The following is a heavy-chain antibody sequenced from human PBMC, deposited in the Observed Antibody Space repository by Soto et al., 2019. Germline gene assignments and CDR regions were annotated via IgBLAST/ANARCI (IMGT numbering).Heavy chain of an antibody. CDR2: INHSGST. V-gene: IGHV4-34*01. D-gene: IGHD3-16*01. J-gene: IGHJ4*02. CDR1: GGSFSGYY. Sequence: SETLSLTXAVYGGSFSGYYWSWIRQPPGKGLERIGEINHSGSTNYNPSLKSRVTISVDTSKNQFSLKLSSVTAADTAVYYCARGWGMAGFFYWGQGTLVTVSS. CDR3: ARGWGMAGFFY.